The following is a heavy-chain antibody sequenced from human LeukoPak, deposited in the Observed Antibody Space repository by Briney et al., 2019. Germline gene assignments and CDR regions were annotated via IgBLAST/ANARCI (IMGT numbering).Heavy chain of an antibody. V-gene: IGHV5-51*01. Sequence: GESLKISCKGSGYSFTSYWIGWVRPMPGKGLEWMGIIYPADSNTRYSPSFQGQVTISADKSISTTYLQWSSLKASDTAMYYCARHEYGDSFGVYYMDVWGKGTTVTVSS. J-gene: IGHJ6*03. CDR3: ARHEYGDSFGVYYMDV. D-gene: IGHD4-17*01. CDR1: GYSFTSYW. CDR2: IYPADSNT.